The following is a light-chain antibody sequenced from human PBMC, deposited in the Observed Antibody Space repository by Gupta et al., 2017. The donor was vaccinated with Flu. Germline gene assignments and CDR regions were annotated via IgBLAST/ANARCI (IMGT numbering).Light chain of an antibody. J-gene: IGLJ3*02. CDR2: EVT. CDR3: SSETITAALGL. CDR1: RCGIGDYNY. Sequence: TITSTERRCGIGDYNYVCWYQQHARNAPNLLIYEVTNRPAGVALRFSGSKSGNTASLTISSLQAEDEARYYCSSETITAALGLFGGGTSVTVL. V-gene: IGLV2-14*01.